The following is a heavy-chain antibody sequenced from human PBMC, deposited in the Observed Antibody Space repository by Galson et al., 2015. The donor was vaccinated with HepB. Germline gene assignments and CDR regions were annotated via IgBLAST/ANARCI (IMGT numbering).Heavy chain of an antibody. V-gene: IGHV1-69*02. Sequence: SVKVSCKASRGTFSSYTVNWVRQAPGQGLEWLGRIIPVLNIPNYAQKFQDRVTLTADKSTNTAYMELSSLRFDDTAMYFCAESSRFDAFNIWGQGTMVTVAS. CDR1: RGTFSSYT. D-gene: IGHD6-19*01. CDR2: IIPVLNIP. CDR3: AESSRFDAFNI. J-gene: IGHJ3*02.